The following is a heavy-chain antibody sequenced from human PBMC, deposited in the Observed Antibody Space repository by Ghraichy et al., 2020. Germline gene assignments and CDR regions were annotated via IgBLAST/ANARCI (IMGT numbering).Heavy chain of an antibody. CDR3: AKATTTAYSSGWYYFDY. D-gene: IGHD6-19*01. J-gene: IGHJ4*02. CDR2: ISGSGGST. CDR1: GFTFSSYA. V-gene: IGHV3-23*01. Sequence: GGSLRLSCAASGFTFSSYAMSWVRQAPGKGLKWVSAISGSGGSTNYADSVKGRFTISRDNSKNSLYMQMNSLRAEDTAVYYCAKATTTAYSSGWYYFDYWGQGSSVSVSS.